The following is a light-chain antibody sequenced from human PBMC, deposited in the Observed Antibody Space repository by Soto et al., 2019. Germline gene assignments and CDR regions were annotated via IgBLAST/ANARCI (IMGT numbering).Light chain of an antibody. CDR1: QSVSNND. V-gene: IGKV3-20*01. CDR2: GAS. Sequence: EKMWRQSLGTLSLSQGEGGTLSFRASQSVSNNDLAWYQQKPGQAPRLLIYGASNRATGIPDRFSGSGSGTDFTLTVSRLEPEDFAVYYCQQYGSSGTFGQVTKV. J-gene: IGKJ1*01. CDR3: QQYGSSGT.